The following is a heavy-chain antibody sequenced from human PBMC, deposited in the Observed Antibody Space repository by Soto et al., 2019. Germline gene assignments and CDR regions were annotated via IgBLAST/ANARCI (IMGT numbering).Heavy chain of an antibody. Sequence: ESGGGLVQPGESLRLSCAASGFTFDHYWMTWVRQAPGKGLEWVANIKEDGSEKNYVDSVKGRFTISRDNAKNSLYLQMNSLRAEDTATYYCARCGSENDYWGQGTLVTVSS. D-gene: IGHD5-12*01. CDR2: IKEDGSEK. J-gene: IGHJ4*02. CDR3: ARCGSENDY. V-gene: IGHV3-7*03. CDR1: GFTFDHYW.